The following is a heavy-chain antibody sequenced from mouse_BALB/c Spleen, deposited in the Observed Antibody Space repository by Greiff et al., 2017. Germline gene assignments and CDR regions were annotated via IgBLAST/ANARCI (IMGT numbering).Heavy chain of an antibody. Sequence: EVQLQQSGAELVRPGALVKLSCKASGFNIKDYYMHWVKQRPEQGLEWIGWIDPENGNTIYDPKFQGKASITADTSSNTAYLQLSSLTSEDTAVYYCARNYDGYSWLAYWGKGTLVTVSA. J-gene: IGHJ3*01. CDR1: GFNIKDYY. D-gene: IGHD2-3*01. V-gene: IGHV14-1*02. CDR3: ARNYDGYSWLAY. CDR2: IDPENGNT.